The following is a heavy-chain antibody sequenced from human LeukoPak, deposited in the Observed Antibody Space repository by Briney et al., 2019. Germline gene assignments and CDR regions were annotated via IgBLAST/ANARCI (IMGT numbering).Heavy chain of an antibody. CDR2: INPNSGGT. CDR3: AREGSRLSDAFDV. V-gene: IGHV1-2*06. J-gene: IGHJ3*01. D-gene: IGHD3-16*02. CDR1: GYTFTGYY. Sequence: ASVKVSCKASGYTFTGYYMHWVRQAPGQGLEWMGRINPNSGGTNYAQKFQGRVTMTRDTSISTAYMELSRLRSDDTAVYYCAREGSRLSDAFDVWGQGKMVTVSS.